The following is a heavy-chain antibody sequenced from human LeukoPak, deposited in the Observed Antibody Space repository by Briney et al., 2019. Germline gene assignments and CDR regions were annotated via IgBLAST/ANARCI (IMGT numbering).Heavy chain of an antibody. J-gene: IGHJ4*02. CDR3: ARELPSGYYFDY. V-gene: IGHV1-46*01. CDR2: IVPSTGYT. D-gene: IGHD3-10*01. Sequence: ASVKVSFKAAGYMFTNYYMHWVRQAPGQGLEWMGIIVPSTGYTAYAQKFQGRVTMTSDTSTTTVYMELSSLRSDEDTAVYYCARELPSGYYFDYWGQGTLVTVSS. CDR1: GYMFTNYY.